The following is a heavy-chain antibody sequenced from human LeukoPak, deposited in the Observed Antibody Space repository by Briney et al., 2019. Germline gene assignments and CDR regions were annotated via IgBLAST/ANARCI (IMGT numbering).Heavy chain of an antibody. CDR3: ARGPFMIVGSTPTNQQLRLGR. CDR1: GYTFTSYD. D-gene: IGHD3-16*01. CDR2: TNPNSGNT. Sequence: ASVKVSCKASGYTFTSYDINWVRQATGQGLEWMGWTNPNSGNTGYVQKFQGRVTMTRNTSISTAYMELSSLRSEDTAVYYCARGPFMIVGSTPTNQQLRLGRRGQGTQVPRLL. V-gene: IGHV1-8*01. J-gene: IGHJ4*03.